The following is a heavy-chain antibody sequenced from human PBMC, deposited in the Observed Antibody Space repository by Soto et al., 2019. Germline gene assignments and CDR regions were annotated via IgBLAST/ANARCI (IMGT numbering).Heavy chain of an antibody. CDR2: SGGDDDTT. D-gene: IGHD1-7*01. CDR3: ARGLELRRLGSWFDP. J-gene: IGHJ5*02. Sequence: EVQLLESGGGLVQPGGSLRLSCAASGFTFSSYSMSWVRQAPGKGLEWVSGFRSGGDDDTTYYADSVRGRFTISRDNSKNTLFLQMNSLRAEDTAMYYCARGLELRRLGSWFDPWGQGTLVTVSS. CDR1: GFTFSSYS. V-gene: IGHV3-23*01.